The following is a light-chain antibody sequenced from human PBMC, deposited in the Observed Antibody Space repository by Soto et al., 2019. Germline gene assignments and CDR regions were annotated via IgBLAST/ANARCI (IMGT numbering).Light chain of an antibody. V-gene: IGKV3-11*01. CDR3: QQRTNWLFT. CDR2: DAS. CDR1: QSVSSN. J-gene: IGKJ3*01. Sequence: EIVMTQSPATLSVSPGERATLSCRASQSVSSNLAWYSQKPGQAPRLLIYDASKRATGIPARFGGSGSGTDFTLTISSLEPEDFAVYYCQQRTNWLFTFGPGTKVDIK.